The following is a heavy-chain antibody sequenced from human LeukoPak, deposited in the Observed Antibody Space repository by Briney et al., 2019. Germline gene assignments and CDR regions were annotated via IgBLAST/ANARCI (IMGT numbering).Heavy chain of an antibody. V-gene: IGHV1-69*04. Sequence: GASVKVSCKASGGTFSSYAISWVRQAPGQGLEWMGRIIPILGIANYAQKFQGRVTITADKSTSTAYMELRSLRDDDTAVYFCARGPSFSNSLYYYYYYMDVWAKGTAVTVSS. CDR1: GGTFSSYA. CDR2: IIPILGIA. D-gene: IGHD4-11*01. J-gene: IGHJ6*03. CDR3: ARGPSFSNSLYYYYYYMDV.